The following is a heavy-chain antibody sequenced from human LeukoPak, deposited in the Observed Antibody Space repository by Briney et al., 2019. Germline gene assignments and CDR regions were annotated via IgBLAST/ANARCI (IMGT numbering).Heavy chain of an antibody. D-gene: IGHD7-27*01. CDR1: GFTFFDAW. CDR3: TTGNWGPS. CDR2: IKRRADGGTA. J-gene: IGHJ5*02. V-gene: IGHV3-15*07. Sequence: GGSLRLSCAASGFTFFDAWMNWVRQAPGKGLEWVGRIKRRADGGTADYAAPVEGRFTISRDDSKNTLYLQMNSLKTEDTAVYYCTTGNWGPSWGQGTLVTVSS.